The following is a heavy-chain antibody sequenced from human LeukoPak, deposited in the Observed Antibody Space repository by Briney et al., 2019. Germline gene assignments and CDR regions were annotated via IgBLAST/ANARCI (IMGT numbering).Heavy chain of an antibody. CDR2: IYHSGSA. J-gene: IGHJ4*02. CDR3: ARAGGSSDY. Sequence: SWVRQPPGKGLEWIGEIYHSGSANYNPSLKSRVTISVDKSKNQFSLRLSSVTAADTAIYYCARAGGSSDYWGQGTLVTVSS. V-gene: IGHV4-4*02. D-gene: IGHD2-15*01.